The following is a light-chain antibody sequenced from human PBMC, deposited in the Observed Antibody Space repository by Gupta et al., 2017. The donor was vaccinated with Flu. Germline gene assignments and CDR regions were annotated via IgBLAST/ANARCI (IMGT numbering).Light chain of an antibody. CDR3: QQRRDLLT. V-gene: IGKV3-11*01. Sequence: EIVLTQSPATLSLSPGERASLSCRASQSVSNLLAWYQHKPGQAPRLLIYDASNRATGIPARFSGSGSGTDFTLTISSLEPEDSAVYYCQQRRDLLTFGGGTRVQIK. J-gene: IGKJ4*01. CDR2: DAS. CDR1: QSVSNL.